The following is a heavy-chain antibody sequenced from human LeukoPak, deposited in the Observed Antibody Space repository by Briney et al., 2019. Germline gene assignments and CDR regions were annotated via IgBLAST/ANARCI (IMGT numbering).Heavy chain of an antibody. Sequence: ASVKVSCKASGYTFTTCAMNWVRQAPGQGLEWMGWINTNTGNPTYAQGSTGRFVFSLDTSVSTAYLQITSLKAEDTAVYYCARETPSGGYDAFDIWGQGTMVTVSS. D-gene: IGHD3-22*01. V-gene: IGHV7-4-1*02. CDR2: INTNTGNP. CDR3: ARETPSGGYDAFDI. J-gene: IGHJ3*02. CDR1: GYTFTTCA.